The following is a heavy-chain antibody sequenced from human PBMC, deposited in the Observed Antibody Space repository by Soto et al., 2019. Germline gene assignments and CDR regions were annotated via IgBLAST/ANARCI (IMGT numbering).Heavy chain of an antibody. V-gene: IGHV3-23*01. CDR3: AMLNSGSYSYHGMDV. CDR2: ISGSGGNT. CDR1: GFTFSSYA. D-gene: IGHD1-26*01. J-gene: IGHJ6*02. Sequence: EVQLLESGGDLVQPGGSLRLSCAASGFTFSSYAMNWVRQAPGKGLEWVSAISGSGGNTFYSDSVKGRFTISRDNSKNTLFLPMPSVRAEDTAIYYCAMLNSGSYSYHGMDVWGQGTTVTVSS.